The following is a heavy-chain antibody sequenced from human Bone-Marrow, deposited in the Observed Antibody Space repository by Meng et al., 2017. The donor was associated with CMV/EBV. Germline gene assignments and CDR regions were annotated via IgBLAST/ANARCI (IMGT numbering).Heavy chain of an antibody. Sequence: ASVKVSCKASGYTFTSYDINWVRQATGQGLEWMGWMNPNSGNTGYAQKFQGRVTMTRNTSISTAYMELSSLRSEDTAVYYCARGWLRFLEWLPPSDIWGQGPMVTVSS. D-gene: IGHD3-3*01. CDR1: GYTFTSYD. V-gene: IGHV1-8*01. J-gene: IGHJ3*02. CDR3: ARGWLRFLEWLPPSDI. CDR2: MNPNSGNT.